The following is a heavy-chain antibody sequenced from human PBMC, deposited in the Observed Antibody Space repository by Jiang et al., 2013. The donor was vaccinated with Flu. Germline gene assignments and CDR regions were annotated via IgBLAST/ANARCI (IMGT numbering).Heavy chain of an antibody. CDR3: AHPLYLEVAGHWSVGDAFDI. Sequence: LEWLALIYWDDDKRYSPSLKSRLTITKDTSRNQVVLTMSNMDPVDTGTYYCAHPLYLEVAGHWSVGDAFDIWGQGTMVTVSS. D-gene: IGHD6-19*01. J-gene: IGHJ3*02. CDR2: IYWDDDK. V-gene: IGHV2-5*02.